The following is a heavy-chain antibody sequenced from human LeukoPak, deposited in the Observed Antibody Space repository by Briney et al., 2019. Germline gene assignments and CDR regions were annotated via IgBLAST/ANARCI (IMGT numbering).Heavy chain of an antibody. D-gene: IGHD3-3*01. J-gene: IGHJ4*02. V-gene: IGHV3-30*02. CDR2: IRYDGSNK. CDR3: AKGHGTRYLEWLSIEY. CDR1: GFIFSSYG. Sequence: PGGSLRLPCAASGFIFSSYGMHWVRQAPGKGLEWVAFIRYDGSNKNYADSVKGRFTISRGNSKNTVYLQMNSLRAEDTAVYYCAKGHGTRYLEWLSIEYWGQGTLVTVSS.